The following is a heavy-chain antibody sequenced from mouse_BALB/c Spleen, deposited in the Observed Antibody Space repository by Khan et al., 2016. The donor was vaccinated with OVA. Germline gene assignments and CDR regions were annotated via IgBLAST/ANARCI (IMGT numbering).Heavy chain of an antibody. CDR2: VSTGGSYT. J-gene: IGHJ3*01. Sequence: EVELVESGGDLVKPGGSLKLSCAASGFTFSTYGMSWVRQAPDKRLEWVATVSTGGSYTYYPDSLKGRFTISRDNAKNTLYLQMSGLRSEDTAMFYCTRLAYYYEGEGLAYWGQGTLVTVSA. D-gene: IGHD1-1*01. V-gene: IGHV5-6*01. CDR1: GFTFSTYG. CDR3: TRLAYYYEGEGLAY.